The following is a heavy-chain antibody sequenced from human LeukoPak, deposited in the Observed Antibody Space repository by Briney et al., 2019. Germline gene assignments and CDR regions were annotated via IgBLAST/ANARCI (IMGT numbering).Heavy chain of an antibody. V-gene: IGHV3-7*03. CDR1: GFVFTIYT. CDR3: AARSSGNPYF. CDR2: IKQDGSEK. Sequence: GVSLRLSCSASGFVFTIYTMYWVRQAPGKGLQWVAKIKQDGSEKYYVDSVKGRFTISRDNAENSLYLQMNSLRVEDTAVYYCAARSSGNPYFWGQGTLVTVSS. D-gene: IGHD1-26*01. J-gene: IGHJ4*02.